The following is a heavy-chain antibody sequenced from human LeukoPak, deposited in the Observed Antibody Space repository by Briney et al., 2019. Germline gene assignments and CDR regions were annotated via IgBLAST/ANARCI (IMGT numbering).Heavy chain of an antibody. J-gene: IGHJ3*02. D-gene: IGHD3-22*01. CDR2: FDPEDGET. CDR3: ATRSIASSGYFAFDI. CDR1: GYTLTELS. V-gene: IGHV1-24*01. Sequence: ASVKVSCKVSGYTLTELSMHWVRQAPGKGLEWMGGFDPEDGETIYAQKFQGRVTMTEGTSTDTAYMELSSLRSEDTAVYYCATRSIASSGYFAFDIWGQGTMVTVSS.